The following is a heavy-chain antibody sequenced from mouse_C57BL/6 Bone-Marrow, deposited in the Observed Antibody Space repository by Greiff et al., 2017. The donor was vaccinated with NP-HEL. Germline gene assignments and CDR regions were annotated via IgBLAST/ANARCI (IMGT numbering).Heavy chain of an antibody. CDR3: ARYYGSSPYAMDY. D-gene: IGHD1-1*01. V-gene: IGHV14-2*01. CDR2: IDPEDGET. J-gene: IGHJ4*01. CDR1: GFNIKDYY. Sequence: EVHLVESGAELVKPGASVKLSCTASGFNIKDYYMHWVKQRTEQGLEWIGRIDPEDGETKYAPKFQGKATITADTSSNTAYLQLSSLTSEDTAVYYCARYYGSSPYAMDYWGQGTSVTVSS.